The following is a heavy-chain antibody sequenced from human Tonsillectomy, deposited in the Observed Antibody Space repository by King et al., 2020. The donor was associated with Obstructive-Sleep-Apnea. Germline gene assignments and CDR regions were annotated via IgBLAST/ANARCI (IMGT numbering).Heavy chain of an antibody. Sequence: VQLVESGGGLVKPGGSLRLSCVASGFTFSTYSINWVRQAPGKGREWVSSIRISSSYIYYADSVKGRFTISRDNAKNSLYLQINSLRAEDTAVYYCVRDYSVVSGLDVWGQGTTVTVSS. J-gene: IGHJ6*02. V-gene: IGHV3-21*01. D-gene: IGHD2-15*01. CDR1: GFTFSTYS. CDR2: IRISSSYI. CDR3: VRDYSVVSGLDV.